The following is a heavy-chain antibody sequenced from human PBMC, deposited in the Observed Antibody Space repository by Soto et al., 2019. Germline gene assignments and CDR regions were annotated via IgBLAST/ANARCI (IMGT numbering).Heavy chain of an antibody. CDR2: ISAYNGNT. V-gene: IGHV1-18*04. J-gene: IGHJ4*02. Sequence: GSSVKVSCKASGYTFTSYGISWVRQAPGQGLEWMGWISAYNGNTNYAQKLQGRVTMTTDTSTSTAYMELRSLRSDDTAVYYCARDLDIAVAGKLGSWGQGTLVTVSS. CDR1: GYTFTSYG. D-gene: IGHD6-19*01. CDR3: ARDLDIAVAGKLGS.